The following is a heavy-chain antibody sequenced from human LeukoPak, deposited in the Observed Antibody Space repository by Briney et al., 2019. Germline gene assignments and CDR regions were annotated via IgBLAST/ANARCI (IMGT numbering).Heavy chain of an antibody. CDR2: ISGSGGST. Sequence: GGSLRLSCVASGFTFSSYAMSWVRQAPGKGLEWVSAISGSGGSTYYADSVKGRFTISRDNSKNTLYLQMNSLRAEDAAVYYCAKNPNRSLGSIVRGVRYYFDYWGQGTLVTVSS. V-gene: IGHV3-23*01. J-gene: IGHJ4*02. D-gene: IGHD3-10*01. CDR1: GFTFSSYA. CDR3: AKNPNRSLGSIVRGVRYYFDY.